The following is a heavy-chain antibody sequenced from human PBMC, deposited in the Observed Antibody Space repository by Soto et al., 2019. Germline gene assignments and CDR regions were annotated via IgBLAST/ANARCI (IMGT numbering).Heavy chain of an antibody. CDR3: ATCGQPLMDS. Sequence: EVQLLESGGGLVQPGASLTLSCAASGFTFSNFAMKWVRQAPGKGLEWVSVIGNGGDGIHYADSVKGRFTISRDNSRNTMSLQMNSLTVEDTAVYYCATCGQPLMDSWGQGTLVTVSS. J-gene: IGHJ4*02. V-gene: IGHV3-23*01. CDR1: GFTFSNFA. CDR2: IGNGGDGI. D-gene: IGHD3-16*01.